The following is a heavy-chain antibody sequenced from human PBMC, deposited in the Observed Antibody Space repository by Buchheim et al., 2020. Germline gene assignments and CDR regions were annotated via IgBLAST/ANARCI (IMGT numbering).Heavy chain of an antibody. V-gene: IGHV4-34*01. J-gene: IGHJ5*02. CDR3: ARGGDIVVVVAADNWFDP. CDR2: INHSGSA. CDR1: GGSFSGYY. Sequence: QVQLQQWGAGLLKPSETLSLTCAVYGGSFSGYYWSWIRQPPGKGLEWIGEINHSGSANYNPSLKSRVTLSVDTSKNQFSLKLNSVAAAVTAVYYCARGGDIVVVVAADNWFDPWGQGTL. D-gene: IGHD2-15*01.